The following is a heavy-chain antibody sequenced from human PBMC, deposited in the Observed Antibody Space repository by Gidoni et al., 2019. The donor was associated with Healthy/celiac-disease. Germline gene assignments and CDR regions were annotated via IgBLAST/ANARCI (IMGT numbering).Heavy chain of an antibody. CDR1: VVSISSSY. D-gene: IGHD6-19*01. V-gene: IGHV4-59*01. J-gene: IGHJ6*02. CDR2: IYYSGST. CDR3: AREPSVAGDYYYGMDV. Sequence: QVQLHESAPGLVQPSETLSLPCTVSVVSISSSYWSWILQPPGKGLEWIGYIYYSGSTNYNPSLKSRVTISVDTSKNQFSLKLSSVTAADTAVYYCAREPSVAGDYYYGMDVWGQGTTVTVSS.